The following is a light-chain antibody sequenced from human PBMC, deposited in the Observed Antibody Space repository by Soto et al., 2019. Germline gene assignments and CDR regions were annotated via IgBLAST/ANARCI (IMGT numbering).Light chain of an antibody. Sequence: EIVLTQSPDTLSLSPGKRATLSCRASQSVSSYLAWYQQKPGQAPRLLIYDASNRATGIPARFSGSGSGTDFTLTISSLEPEDFAVYYCQQRSNWPATFGGGTKVEIK. CDR1: QSVSSY. J-gene: IGKJ4*01. CDR2: DAS. V-gene: IGKV3-11*01. CDR3: QQRSNWPAT.